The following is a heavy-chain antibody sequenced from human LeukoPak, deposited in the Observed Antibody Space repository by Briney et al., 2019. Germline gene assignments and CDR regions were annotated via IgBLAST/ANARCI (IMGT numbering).Heavy chain of an antibody. V-gene: IGHV3-21*01. CDR2: ISSGSSYT. J-gene: IGHJ4*02. CDR3: ARDEEIAVPGTLDY. D-gene: IGHD6-19*01. CDR1: GFIFSSYS. Sequence: GGSLRLSCAASGFIFSSYSMNWVRQAPGKGLEWVSSISSGSSYTYYADSVKGRFTISRDNAKNSLFLQMNSLGAEDTAVYYCARDEEIAVPGTLDYWGQGILVTVSS.